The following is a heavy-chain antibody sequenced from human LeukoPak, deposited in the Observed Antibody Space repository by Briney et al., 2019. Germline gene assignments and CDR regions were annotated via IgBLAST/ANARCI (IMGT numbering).Heavy chain of an antibody. V-gene: IGHV3-66*01. CDR1: GFTVSSHH. Sequence: GGSLRLSCAASGFTVSSHHMSWVRQAPGKGLEWVSVIYNGYNTNYADSVKGRFTISRDNSKNTLDLQMSSLRVDDTAVYSCARASQWLAFDDWGQGTLVTVSS. CDR3: ARASQWLAFDD. CDR2: IYNGYNT. D-gene: IGHD6-19*01. J-gene: IGHJ4*02.